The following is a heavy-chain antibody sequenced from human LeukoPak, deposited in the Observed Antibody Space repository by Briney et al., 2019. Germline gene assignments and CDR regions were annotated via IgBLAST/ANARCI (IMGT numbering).Heavy chain of an antibody. J-gene: IGHJ4*02. Sequence: GGSLRLSCSASGFTLSSYSMHWVRQAPGKGLEYVSTSGGATYYTDSVKGRFTISRDNAKNALYLQMSSLRAEDTAVYYCIKDRTGTYSFDYWGQGTLVTVSS. CDR2: SGGAT. CDR3: IKDRTGTYSFDY. V-gene: IGHV3-64D*09. D-gene: IGHD7-27*01. CDR1: GFTLSSYS.